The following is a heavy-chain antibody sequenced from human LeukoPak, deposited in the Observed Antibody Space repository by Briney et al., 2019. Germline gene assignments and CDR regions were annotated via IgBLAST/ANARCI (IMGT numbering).Heavy chain of an antibody. Sequence: SETLSLTCTVSGGSISSYYWSWIRQPPGKGLEWIGEINHSGSTNYNPSLKSRVTISVDTSKNQFSLKLSPVTAADTAVYYCARGRPFNWNYVGLDYWGQGTLVTVSS. J-gene: IGHJ4*02. CDR1: GGSISSYY. CDR3: ARGRPFNWNYVGLDY. D-gene: IGHD1-7*01. CDR2: INHSGST. V-gene: IGHV4-34*01.